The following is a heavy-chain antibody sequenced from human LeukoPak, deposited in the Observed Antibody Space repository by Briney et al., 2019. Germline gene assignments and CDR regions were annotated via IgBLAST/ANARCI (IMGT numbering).Heavy chain of an antibody. CDR1: GGSISSSSYY. CDR3: ARIPITIFGVVIDY. CDR2: IYYSGST. J-gene: IGHJ4*02. Sequence: SETLSLTCTVSGGSISSSSYYWGWIRQPPGKGLEWIGSIYYSGSTYYNPSLKSRVTISVDTSKNQFSLKLSSVTAADTAVYCCARIPITIFGVVIDYWGQGTLVTVSS. D-gene: IGHD3-3*01. V-gene: IGHV4-39*01.